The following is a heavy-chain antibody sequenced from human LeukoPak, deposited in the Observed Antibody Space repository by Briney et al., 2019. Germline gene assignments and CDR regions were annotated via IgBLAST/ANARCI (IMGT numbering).Heavy chain of an antibody. J-gene: IGHJ3*02. V-gene: IGHV4-31*03. CDR1: GGSISSGGYY. CDR2: IYYSGST. CDR3: ARDGPGTFDI. Sequence: SQTLSLTCTVSGGSISSGGYYWSWIRQHPGKGLEWIGYIYYSGSTYYNPSLKSRVTISVDTSKNQFSLKLSSVTAADTAVYYCARDGPGTFDIWGQGTMVTVSS.